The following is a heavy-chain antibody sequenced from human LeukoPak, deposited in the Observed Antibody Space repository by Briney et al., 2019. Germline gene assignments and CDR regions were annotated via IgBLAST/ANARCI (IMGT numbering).Heavy chain of an antibody. D-gene: IGHD2-21*01. CDR1: GGSISSSSYY. CDR3: ARTRGPHIVVVIDAFDI. CDR2: IYYSGST. V-gene: IGHV4-39*07. Sequence: SETLSLTCTVSGGSISSSSYYWGWIRQPPGKGLEWIGSIYYSGSTYYNPSLKSRVTISVDTSKNQFSLKLSSVTAADTAVYYCARTRGPHIVVVIDAFDIWGQGTMVTVSS. J-gene: IGHJ3*02.